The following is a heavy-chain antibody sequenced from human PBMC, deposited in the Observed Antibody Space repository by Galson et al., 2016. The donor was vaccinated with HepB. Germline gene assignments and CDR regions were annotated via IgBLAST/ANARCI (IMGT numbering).Heavy chain of an antibody. CDR2: ISHDGNNK. CDR3: AKDRVEGSYCNGGTCYSIAS. V-gene: IGHV3-30*18. J-gene: IGHJ5*02. Sequence: LRLSCAGSGFTFSGFGMHWVRQAPGKGLEWVAAISHDGNNKHYADSVKGRFTIFRDNSKNTMFLQMNNLMTEDTAVYYCAKDRVEGSYCNGGTCYSIASWGQGTLVTVSS. D-gene: IGHD2-15*01. CDR1: GFTFSGFG.